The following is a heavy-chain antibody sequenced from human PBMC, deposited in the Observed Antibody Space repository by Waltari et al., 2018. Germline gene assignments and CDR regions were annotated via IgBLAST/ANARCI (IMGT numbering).Heavy chain of an antibody. CDR2: IIPIFGTA. Sequence: QVQLVESGGGVVQPGRSLRLSCAASGFTFSSYGMHWVRQAPGKGLEWMGGIIPIFGTANYAQKFQGRVTITADESTSTAYMELSSLRSEDTAVYYCARRKIAVAGTRAFDYWGQGTLVTVSS. J-gene: IGHJ4*02. D-gene: IGHD6-19*01. CDR3: ARRKIAVAGTRAFDY. V-gene: IGHV1-69*01. CDR1: GFTFSSYG.